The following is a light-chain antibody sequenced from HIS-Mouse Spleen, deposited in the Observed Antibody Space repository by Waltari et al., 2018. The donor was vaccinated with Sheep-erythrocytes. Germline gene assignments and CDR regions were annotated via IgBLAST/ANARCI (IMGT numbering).Light chain of an antibody. J-gene: IGLJ2*01. CDR3: QAWDSSTAV. V-gene: IGLV3-1*01. CDR1: KLGDKY. CDR2: QDS. Sequence: SYELTQPPSVSVSPGQTAIITCSGDKLGDKYAYWYQQKPGQSPVLVIYQDSKRLSGIPERFSGSNSGNTATLTISGTQAMDEADYYCQAWDSSTAVFGGGTKLTVL.